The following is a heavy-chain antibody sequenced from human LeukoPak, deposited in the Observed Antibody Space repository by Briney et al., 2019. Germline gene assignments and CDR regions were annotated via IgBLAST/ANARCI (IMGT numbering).Heavy chain of an antibody. J-gene: IGHJ4*02. CDR1: GYTFTSYA. V-gene: IGHV1-3*01. D-gene: IGHD4-17*01. CDR3: AREPSTVTTARWAAAFDY. Sequence: ASVKVSCKASGYTFTSYAMHWVRQAPGQRLEWMGWINAGNGNTKYSQKFQGRVTITRDTSASTAYMELSSLRSEDTAVYYCAREPSTVTTARWAAAFDYWGQGTLVTVSS. CDR2: INAGNGNT.